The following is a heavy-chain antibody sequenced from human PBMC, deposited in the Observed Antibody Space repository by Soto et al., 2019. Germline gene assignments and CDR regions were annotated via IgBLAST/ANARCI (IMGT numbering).Heavy chain of an antibody. D-gene: IGHD3-22*01. CDR3: ARYFFDSSGYSNWFDS. V-gene: IGHV4-31*03. Sequence: QVQLQESGPGLVKPSQTLSLTCTVSGGSTSSGAYYWGWIRQHSGKGLEWVGYMHYSGSAYYNPYISTRVDRSVDTSMNQFSLRLSSVTAADTAMYYCARYFFDSSGYSNWFDSWGQGTLVTVSS. J-gene: IGHJ5*01. CDR2: MHYSGSA. CDR1: GGSTSSGAYY.